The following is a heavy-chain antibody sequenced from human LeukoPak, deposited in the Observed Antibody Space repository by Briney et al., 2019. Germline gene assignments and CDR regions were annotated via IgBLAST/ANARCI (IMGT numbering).Heavy chain of an antibody. CDR3: AKDCRGGSYTAGDY. D-gene: IGHD1-26*01. CDR2: ISESGGST. CDR1: GLTFSNYA. Sequence: TGGSLRLSCAASGLTFSNYAMSWVRQAPGKGPEWVSAISESGGSTYYADSVKGRFTISRDNSKNTLYLQMNSLRAEDTAVYYCAKDCRGGSYTAGDYWGQGTLVTVSS. V-gene: IGHV3-23*01. J-gene: IGHJ4*02.